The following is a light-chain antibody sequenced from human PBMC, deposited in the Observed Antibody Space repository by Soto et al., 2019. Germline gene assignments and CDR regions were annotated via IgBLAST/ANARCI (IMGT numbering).Light chain of an antibody. V-gene: IGLV2-14*01. Sequence: QSVLTQPASVSGSPGRSITISCTGTSSDVGGYDYVSWYQQHPGKAPKLMIYEVSNRPSGVSSRFSGSKSANTAFLIISGLQAEDEADYYCSSYTSSSALVFGGGTKLTVL. CDR1: SSDVGGYDY. J-gene: IGLJ3*02. CDR2: EVS. CDR3: SSYTSSSALV.